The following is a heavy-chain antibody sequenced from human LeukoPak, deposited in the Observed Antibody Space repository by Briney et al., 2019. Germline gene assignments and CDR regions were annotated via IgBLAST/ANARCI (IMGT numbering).Heavy chain of an antibody. D-gene: IGHD3-3*01. CDR2: IKQDGSEK. V-gene: IGHV3-7*01. J-gene: IGHJ6*03. CDR1: GFTFSSYW. CDR3: ARDPSDFWSGYYYYYYYYMDV. Sequence: PGGSLRLSCAASGFTFSSYWMSWVRQAPGKGLEWVANIKQDGSEKYYVDSVKGRFTISRDNAKNSLYLQMNSLRAEGTAVYYCARDPSDFWSGYYYYYYYYMDVWGKGTTVTVSS.